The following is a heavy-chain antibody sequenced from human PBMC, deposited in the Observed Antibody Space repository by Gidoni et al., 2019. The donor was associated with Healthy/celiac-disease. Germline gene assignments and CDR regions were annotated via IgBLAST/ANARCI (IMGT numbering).Heavy chain of an antibody. V-gene: IGHV1-69*09. CDR3: ARGVRYDFWSGYYTGYYYYGMDV. J-gene: IGHJ6*02. CDR1: GGTFSSYA. CDR2: IIPILGIA. D-gene: IGHD3-3*01. Sequence: QVQLVQSGAEVKKPGSSVKVSCKASGGTFSSYAISWVRQAPGQGLEWMGRIIPILGIANYAQKFQGRVTITADKSTSTAYMELSSLRSEDTAVYYCARGVRYDFWSGYYTGYYYYGMDVWGQGTTVTVSS.